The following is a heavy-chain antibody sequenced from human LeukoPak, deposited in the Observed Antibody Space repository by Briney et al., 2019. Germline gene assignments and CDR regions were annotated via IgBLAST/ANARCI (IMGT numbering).Heavy chain of an antibody. Sequence: PSETLSLSCTVSGGSISNYDWSWIRQSAGKGLEWVGRTYISGSSNYNASLKSRVTVSVDTSRNQFSLKLRAVTAADTAVYYCARAVTLTPRDIYSYASPYYYMDVWGKGTTVAVSS. D-gene: IGHD3-10*01. J-gene: IGHJ6*03. V-gene: IGHV4-4*07. CDR1: GGSISNYD. CDR2: TYISGSS. CDR3: ARAVTLTPRDIYSYASPYYYMDV.